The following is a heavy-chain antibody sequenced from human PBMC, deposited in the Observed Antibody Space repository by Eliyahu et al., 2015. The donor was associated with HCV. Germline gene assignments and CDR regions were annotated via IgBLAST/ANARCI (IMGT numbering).Heavy chain of an antibody. J-gene: IGHJ5*02. D-gene: IGHD3-9*01. CDR1: GFMFSDYY. V-gene: IGHV3-11*01. CDR3: TRDRPEPNDNGYDH. CDR2: ISSSGGTT. Sequence: QVHLVESGGGLVKPGGSLRLSCAAXGFMFSDYYMSWVRQARGKGLEWVADISSSGGTTYXADSVKGRFTISRDNARNSLSLQMNSLRDEDTAMYYCTRDRPEPNDNGYDHWGQGTLVTVSS.